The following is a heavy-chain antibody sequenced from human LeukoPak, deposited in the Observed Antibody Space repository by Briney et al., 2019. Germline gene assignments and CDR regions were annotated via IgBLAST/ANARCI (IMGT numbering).Heavy chain of an antibody. J-gene: IGHJ4*02. D-gene: IGHD1-14*01. CDR3: AKDKPIDY. Sequence: GGSLRLSCVASGFTFSDYGMLWVRQPPGKGLEWVAAISYDGRNEHYADSVKGRFTISRDNSKNTVFLQMNTLRTEDTAVYFCAKDKPIDYWGQGTLVTVSS. V-gene: IGHV3-30*18. CDR1: GFTFSDYG. CDR2: ISYDGRNE.